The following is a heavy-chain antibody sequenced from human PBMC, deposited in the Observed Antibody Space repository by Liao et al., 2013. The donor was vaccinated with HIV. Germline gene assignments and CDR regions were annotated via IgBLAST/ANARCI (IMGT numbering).Heavy chain of an antibody. CDR2: IYYSGST. D-gene: IGHD2-21*01. CDR1: GGSFSGYY. Sequence: QVQLQQWGAGLLKPSETLSLTCAVYGGSFSGYYWNWIRQSPGKGLEWIGHIYYSGSTNYNPSLKSRVTISVDTSKNQFSLKLSSVTAADTAMYYCARKAYCGGDCRYFPLRYFQHWGQGTLVTVSS. V-gene: IGHV4-34*01. J-gene: IGHJ1*01. CDR3: ARKAYCGGDCRYFPLRYFQH.